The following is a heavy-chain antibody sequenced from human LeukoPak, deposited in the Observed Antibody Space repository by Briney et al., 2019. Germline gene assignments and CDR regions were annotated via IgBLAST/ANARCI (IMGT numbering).Heavy chain of an antibody. V-gene: IGHV4-59*01. CDR1: GGSISSYY. D-gene: IGHD3-10*01. CDR2: IYYSGST. CDR3: ARDSPYYYGSGSYSYFDY. Sequence: PSETLSLTCTVSGGSISSYYWSWNRQPPGQGLEWIGYIYYSGSTNYNPSLKSRVTISVDTSKNQFSLKLSSVTAADTAVHYCARDSPYYYGSGSYSYFDYWGQGTLVTVSS. J-gene: IGHJ4*02.